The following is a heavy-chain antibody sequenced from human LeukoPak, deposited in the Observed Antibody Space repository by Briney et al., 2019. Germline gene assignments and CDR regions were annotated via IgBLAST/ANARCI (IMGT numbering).Heavy chain of an antibody. CDR3: ARGTLGYSSSWYSNWFDP. D-gene: IGHD6-13*01. J-gene: IGHJ5*02. CDR1: GFTFSSYG. V-gene: IGHV3-30*03. Sequence: PGGSLRLSCAASGFTFSSYGMHWVRQAPGKGLEWVAVISYDGSNKYYADSVKGRFTISRDNSKNTLYLQMNSLRAEDTAVYYCARGTLGYSSSWYSNWFDPWGQGTLVTVSS. CDR2: ISYDGSNK.